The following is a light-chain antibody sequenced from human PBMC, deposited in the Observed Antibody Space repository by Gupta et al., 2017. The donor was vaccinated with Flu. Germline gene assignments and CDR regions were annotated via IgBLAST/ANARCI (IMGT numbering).Light chain of an antibody. V-gene: IGKV1-33*01. J-gene: IGKJ4*01. CDR2: DAS. Sequence: DIQMTQSPSSLSASVGDRVTITCQASQDISAYLNWYQQKPGKAPKLLIYDASNLEVGVPSRFSGSGSGTDFTFTISSLQPVDIATYYCQQYDNLLALTFGGGTKVEIK. CDR3: QQYDNLLALT. CDR1: QDISAY.